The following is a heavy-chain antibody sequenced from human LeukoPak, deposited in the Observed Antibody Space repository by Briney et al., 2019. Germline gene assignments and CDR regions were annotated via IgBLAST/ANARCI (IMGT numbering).Heavy chain of an antibody. CDR2: INHSGST. CDR1: GGSFSGYY. D-gene: IGHD6-6*01. Sequence: MPSETLSLTCAVYGGSFSGYYWSWIRQPPGKGLEWIGEINHSGSTNYNPSLKSRVTISVDTSKNQFSLKLSSVTAADTAVYYCARGETRGAARQAWGQGTLVTVSS. J-gene: IGHJ5*02. CDR3: ARGETRGAARQA. V-gene: IGHV4-34*01.